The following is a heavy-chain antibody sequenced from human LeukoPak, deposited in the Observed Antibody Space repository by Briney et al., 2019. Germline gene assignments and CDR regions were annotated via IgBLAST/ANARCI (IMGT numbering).Heavy chain of an antibody. V-gene: IGHV3-30*04. CDR1: GFTFSSYA. J-gene: IGHJ4*02. Sequence: PGRSLRLSCAASGFTFSSYAMHWVRQAPGKGLEWVAVISYDGSNKYYADSVKSRFTISRDNSKNTLYLQMNSLRAEDTAVYYCARTNVDTAMADDYWGQGTLVTVSS. CDR2: ISYDGSNK. CDR3: ARTNVDTAMADDY. D-gene: IGHD5-18*01.